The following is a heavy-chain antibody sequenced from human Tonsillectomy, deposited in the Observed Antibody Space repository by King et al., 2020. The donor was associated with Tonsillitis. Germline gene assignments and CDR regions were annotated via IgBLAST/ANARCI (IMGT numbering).Heavy chain of an antibody. CDR3: AGGKVCSGYYCAYGMDV. CDR2: IYYTGST. J-gene: IGHJ6*02. V-gene: IGHV4-59*01. Sequence: VQLQESGPGLVKPSETLSLTCTVSGGSISSYYWRWIRQPPGKGLEGIGYIYYTGSTNYNPSLQSRVTISVDTSKNQFSLKLSSVTAADTAVYYWAGGKVCSGYYCAYGMDVWGQGTTVTVPS. CDR1: GGSISSYY. D-gene: IGHD3-22*01.